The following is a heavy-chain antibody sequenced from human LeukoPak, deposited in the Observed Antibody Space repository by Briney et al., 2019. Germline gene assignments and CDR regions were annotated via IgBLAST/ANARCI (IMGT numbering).Heavy chain of an antibody. CDR2: INHSGST. CDR3: ARGGWDKQKQQPYSY. D-gene: IGHD6-13*01. CDR1: GGXFSGYY. V-gene: IGHV4-34*01. J-gene: IGHJ4*02. Sequence: SETLSLTCAVYGGXFSGYYWSWIRQPPGKGLKWIGEINHSGSTNYNPSLKSRVTISVDTSKNQFSLKLSSVTAADTAVYYCARGGWDKQKQQPYSYWGQGTLVTVSS.